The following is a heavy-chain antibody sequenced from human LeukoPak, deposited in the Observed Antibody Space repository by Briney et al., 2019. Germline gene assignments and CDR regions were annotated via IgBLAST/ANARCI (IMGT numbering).Heavy chain of an antibody. D-gene: IGHD2-15*01. CDR1: GGSFSGYY. Sequence: SETLSLTCAVYGGSFSGYYWSWIRQPPGKGLEWIGEINHSGSTNYNPSLKSRVTISVDTSKNQFSLKLSSVTAADTAVYYCAGDSRGGFDYWGQGTLVTVSS. CDR3: AGDSRGGFDY. V-gene: IGHV4-34*01. J-gene: IGHJ4*02. CDR2: INHSGST.